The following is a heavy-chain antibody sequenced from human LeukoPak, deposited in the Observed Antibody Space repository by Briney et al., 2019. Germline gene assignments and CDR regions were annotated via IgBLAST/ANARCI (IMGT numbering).Heavy chain of an antibody. J-gene: IGHJ4*02. V-gene: IGHV4-59*01. CDR1: GGSISSYY. CDR3: ARGGYSYDYYFDY. CDR2: IYYSGST. D-gene: IGHD5-18*01. Sequence: PSETLSLTCTVSGGSISSYYWSWIRQPPGKGLEWIGYIYYSGSTNYNPSLKSRVTISVDTSKNQFSLKLSSVTAADTAVYYCARGGYSYDYYFDYRGQGTLVTVSS.